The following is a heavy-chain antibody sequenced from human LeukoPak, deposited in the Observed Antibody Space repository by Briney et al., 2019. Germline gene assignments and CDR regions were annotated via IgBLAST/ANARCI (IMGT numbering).Heavy chain of an antibody. J-gene: IGHJ5*02. D-gene: IGHD3-9*01. CDR1: GGSISSSSYY. V-gene: IGHV4-39*01. Sequence: PSETLSLTCTVSGGSISSSSYYWGWIRQPPGKGLEWIGSIYYSGSTYYNPSLKSRVTISVDTSKNQFSLKLSSVTAADTAVYYCARVGGLTIFWSSGWFDPWGQGTLVTVSS. CDR2: IYYSGST. CDR3: ARVGGLTIFWSSGWFDP.